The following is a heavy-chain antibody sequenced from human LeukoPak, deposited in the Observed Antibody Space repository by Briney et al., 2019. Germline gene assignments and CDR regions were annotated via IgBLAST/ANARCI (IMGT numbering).Heavy chain of an antibody. V-gene: IGHV3-30*02. CDR1: GFTFSSYG. CDR3: AKVQLLWFGELSPGY. CDR2: IRYDGSNK. Sequence: GGSLRLSCAASGFTFSSYGMHWVRQAPGKGLEWVAFIRYDGSNKYYADSVKGRFTISRDNSKNTLYLQMNSLRAEDTAVYYCAKVQLLWFGELSPGYWGQGTLVTVSS. D-gene: IGHD3-10*01. J-gene: IGHJ4*02.